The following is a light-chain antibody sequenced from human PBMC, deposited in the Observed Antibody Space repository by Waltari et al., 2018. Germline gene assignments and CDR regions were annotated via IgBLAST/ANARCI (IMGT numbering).Light chain of an antibody. V-gene: IGLV3-19*01. Sequence: SSELTQDPAVSVALGQTVRITCHGDSLRSSYASWYQQKPGQAPVLVIYGKNNRPSGIPDRISGSTSGNTASLTISGAQAEDEADYYCNSRDSSGNHVLFGGGTKLTVL. CDR1: SLRSSY. J-gene: IGLJ2*01. CDR2: GKN. CDR3: NSRDSSGNHVL.